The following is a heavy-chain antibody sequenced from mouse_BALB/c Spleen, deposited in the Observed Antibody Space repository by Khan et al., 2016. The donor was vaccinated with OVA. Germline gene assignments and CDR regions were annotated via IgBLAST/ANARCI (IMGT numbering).Heavy chain of an antibody. CDR2: INPRSGYS. Sequence: QVQLKQSGAELARPGASVKMSCKASGYTFTSHTMHWVNQSPGQGLEWIGYINPRSGYSNYNQKFNDKATLTADTSSSTAYMQLSSLTSEDSAVYYCARRTTGYAMDYWGQGTSVTVSS. D-gene: IGHD2-14*01. CDR1: GYTFTSHT. V-gene: IGHV1-4*01. J-gene: IGHJ4*01. CDR3: ARRTTGYAMDY.